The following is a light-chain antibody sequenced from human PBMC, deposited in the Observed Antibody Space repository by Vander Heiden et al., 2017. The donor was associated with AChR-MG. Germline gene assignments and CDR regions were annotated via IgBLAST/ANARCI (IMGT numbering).Light chain of an antibody. Sequence: QSALTQPASVSGSPGQSITISCTGTSDDVATYDYVSWYQQHSGKAPKLRLHDVNTRPSGISNRFSGSKSAYTASLTISGLQPEDEADYYCSSYTRYMKVVFGGGTRLTVL. CDR2: DVN. CDR1: SDDVATYDY. V-gene: IGLV2-14*03. J-gene: IGLJ2*01. CDR3: SSYTRYMKVV.